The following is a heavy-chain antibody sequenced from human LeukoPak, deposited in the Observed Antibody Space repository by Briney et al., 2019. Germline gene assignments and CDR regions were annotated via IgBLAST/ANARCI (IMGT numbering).Heavy chain of an antibody. CDR1: GFTFRSYA. J-gene: IGHJ4*02. Sequence: GSLRLSCAASGFTFRSYAMSWVRQTPGKGLEWIGSIHHSGSTYYNPSLRSRVTISVDTSKNQFSLKLSSVTAADTALYYCARVPHRGAAMVTLNYIDYWGQGTLVAVSS. D-gene: IGHD5-18*01. V-gene: IGHV4-38-2*01. CDR2: IHHSGST. CDR3: ARVPHRGAAMVTLNYIDY.